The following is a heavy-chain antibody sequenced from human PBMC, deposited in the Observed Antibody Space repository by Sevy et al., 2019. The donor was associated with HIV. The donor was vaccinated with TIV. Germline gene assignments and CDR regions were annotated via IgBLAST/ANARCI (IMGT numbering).Heavy chain of an antibody. CDR2: FSYSGSA. D-gene: IGHD3-16*01. CDR3: ARLHPGEEAGGWFDP. CDR1: GDSIISSHYS. Sequence: SETLSLTCTVSGDSIISSHYSWGWIRQPPGKGLEWIGTFSYSGSAYYSPSLKSRVTISVDTSTNHFSLKLTSVTAADTSVYYCARLHPGEEAGGWFDPWGQGTLVTVSP. J-gene: IGHJ5*02. V-gene: IGHV4-39*02.